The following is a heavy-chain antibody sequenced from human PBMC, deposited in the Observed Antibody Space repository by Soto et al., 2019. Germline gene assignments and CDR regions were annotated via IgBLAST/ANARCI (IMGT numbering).Heavy chain of an antibody. V-gene: IGHV1-2*02. Sequence: ASVKVSCKASGYMFTGYYMHWVRQAPGQGLEWMGWINPDSGGTNYQQKFQGRVTMTRDTSISTAYLELRSLRSDDTAVYYCTRKLDQFNFDYWGQGTRVTIYS. CDR2: INPDSGGT. CDR3: TRKLDQFNFDY. D-gene: IGHD6-13*01. CDR1: GYMFTGYY. J-gene: IGHJ4*02.